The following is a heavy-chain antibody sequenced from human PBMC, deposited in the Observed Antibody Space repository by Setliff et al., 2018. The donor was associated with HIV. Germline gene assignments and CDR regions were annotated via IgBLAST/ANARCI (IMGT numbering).Heavy chain of an antibody. CDR2: MGGSSGDT. D-gene: IGHD6-13*01. CDR1: GFTLNTYA. V-gene: IGHV3-23*01. Sequence: GESLTISCAASGFTLNTYAMSWVRQAPGKGLEWVSSMGGSSGDTYYADSVKGRFTISRDNTKNTLSLQMNSLGAEDTAIYYCANRLRSSNNWYYFDYWGPGTLVTVSS. J-gene: IGHJ4*02. CDR3: ANRLRSSNNWYYFDY.